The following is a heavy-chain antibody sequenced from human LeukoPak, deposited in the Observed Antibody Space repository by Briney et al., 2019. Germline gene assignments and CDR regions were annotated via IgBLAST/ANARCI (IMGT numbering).Heavy chain of an antibody. Sequence: ASVKVSCKASGYTFTSYYMHWVRQAPGQGLEWMGIINPSGGSTSYAQKFQGRVTMTRDMSTSTVYMELSSLRSEDTAVYYCARDAVLWFGELPNAFDIWGQGTMVTVSS. D-gene: IGHD3-10*01. CDR2: INPSGGST. CDR1: GYTFTSYY. CDR3: ARDAVLWFGELPNAFDI. J-gene: IGHJ3*02. V-gene: IGHV1-46*01.